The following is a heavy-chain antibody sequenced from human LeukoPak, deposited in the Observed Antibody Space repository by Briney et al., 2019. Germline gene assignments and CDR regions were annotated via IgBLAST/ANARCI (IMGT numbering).Heavy chain of an antibody. J-gene: IGHJ6*02. V-gene: IGHV4-59*11. CDR1: GGSISSHY. CDR2: IYYSGST. Sequence: SETLSLTCTVSGGSISSHYWSWIRQPPGKGLEWIGYIYYSGSTNYNPSLKSRVTMSVDTSKNQFSLKLSSVTAADTAVYYCARTPSGYDKDGMDVWGQGTTVTVSS. CDR3: ARTPSGYDKDGMDV. D-gene: IGHD3-9*01.